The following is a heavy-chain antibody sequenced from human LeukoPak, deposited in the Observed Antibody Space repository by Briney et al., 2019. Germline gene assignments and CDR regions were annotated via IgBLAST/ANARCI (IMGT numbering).Heavy chain of an antibody. CDR2: IYPGDSGT. CDR1: GYIFTSYW. Sequence: GESLKISCKGSGYIFTSYWIGWVRQMPGKGLEWMGIIYPGDSGTRYSPSFQGQVTISADKPISTAYLQWSSLKASDTAMYYCARPLAIRHGSRYFDVYYFDYWGQGTLVTVSS. J-gene: IGHJ4*02. CDR3: ARPLAIRHGSRYFDVYYFDY. V-gene: IGHV5-51*01. D-gene: IGHD3-9*01.